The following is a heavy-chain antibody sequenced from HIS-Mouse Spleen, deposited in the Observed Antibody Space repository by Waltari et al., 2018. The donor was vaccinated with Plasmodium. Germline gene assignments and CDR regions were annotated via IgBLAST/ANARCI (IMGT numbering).Heavy chain of an antibody. V-gene: IGHV4-59*01. CDR1: GGSISSSY. D-gene: IGHD6-6*01. CDR3: ARGGYSSSSYYFDY. Sequence: QVQLQESGPGLVKPSETLSLTCTVSGGSISSSYWTWILQPPGKGLEWIAYIYYSGSTNYNPSLKSRVTISVDTSKNQFSLKLSSVTAADTAVFYCARGGYSSSSYYFDYWGQGTLVTVSS. CDR2: IYYSGST. J-gene: IGHJ4*02.